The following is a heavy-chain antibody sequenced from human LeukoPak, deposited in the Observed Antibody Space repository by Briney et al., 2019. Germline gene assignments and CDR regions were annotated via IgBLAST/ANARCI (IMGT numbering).Heavy chain of an antibody. Sequence: PGGSLRLSCAASGFTLSYYWMSWVRQAPGKGLEWVANIKEDGSKKDYVDSVKGRFTISRNNAKDSLHLEANSLRAEDTAMYYCARRYFDLWGRGTLVTVSS. CDR3: ARRYFDL. J-gene: IGHJ2*01. CDR1: GFTLSYYW. V-gene: IGHV3-7*03. CDR2: IKEDGSKK.